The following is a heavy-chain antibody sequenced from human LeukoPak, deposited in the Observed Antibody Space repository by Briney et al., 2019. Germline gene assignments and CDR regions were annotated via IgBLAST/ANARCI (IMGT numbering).Heavy chain of an antibody. V-gene: IGHV3-23*01. CDR3: AKGGEAYCGGDCSHDY. Sequence: GGSLRLSCAASGFTFSSYAMSWVRQAPGKGLEWVSAISGSGGSTYYADSVKGRFTVSRDNSKNTLYLQMNSLRAEDTAVYYCAKGGEAYCGGDCSHDYWGQGTLVTVSS. D-gene: IGHD2-21*02. CDR2: ISGSGGST. J-gene: IGHJ4*02. CDR1: GFTFSSYA.